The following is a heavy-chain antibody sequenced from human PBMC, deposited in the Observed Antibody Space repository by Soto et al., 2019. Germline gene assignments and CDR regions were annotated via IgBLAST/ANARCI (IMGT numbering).Heavy chain of an antibody. CDR1: GYSISSSNW. Sequence: SETLSLTCAVSGYSISSSNWWGWIRQPPGKGLEWIGYIYYGGTTNYNPSLKSRVTISVDTSKNQFSLKLSSVTAADTAVYYCARLPVDAFDIWGQGTMVTVSS. CDR2: IYYGGTT. D-gene: IGHD4-4*01. J-gene: IGHJ3*02. V-gene: IGHV4-28*01. CDR3: ARLPVDAFDI.